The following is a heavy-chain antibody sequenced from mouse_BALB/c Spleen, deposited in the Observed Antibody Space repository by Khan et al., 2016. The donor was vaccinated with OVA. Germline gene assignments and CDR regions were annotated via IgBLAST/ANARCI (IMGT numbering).Heavy chain of an antibody. V-gene: IGHV1S135*01. J-gene: IGHJ3*01. CDR2: IDPFSGST. CDR3: TRHGYVAWFTY. D-gene: IGHD2-2*01. CDR1: GYSFTTYY. Sequence: EVQLQQSGPELMKPGASVKISCMASGYSFTTYYIHWVMQSHGKSLEWIGYIDPFSGSTTYNQKFKGKATLTVDKSYSTAYIHLSNLTSEDSAVYYGTRHGYVAWFTYWGQGTLVTVSA.